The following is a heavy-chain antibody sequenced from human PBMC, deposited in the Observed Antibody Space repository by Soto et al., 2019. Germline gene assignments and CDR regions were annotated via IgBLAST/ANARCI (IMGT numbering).Heavy chain of an antibody. J-gene: IGHJ6*04. V-gene: IGHV1-18*01. Sequence: ASVKVSCKASGYTFTSYGISWVRQAPGQGLEWMGWISAYNGNTNYAQKLRGRVTMTTDTSTSTAYMELRSLRSDDTAVYYCARDGTYWDSSGWWQMDVWGKGTTVTVSS. CDR2: ISAYNGNT. D-gene: IGHD6-19*01. CDR1: GYTFTSYG. CDR3: ARDGTYWDSSGWWQMDV.